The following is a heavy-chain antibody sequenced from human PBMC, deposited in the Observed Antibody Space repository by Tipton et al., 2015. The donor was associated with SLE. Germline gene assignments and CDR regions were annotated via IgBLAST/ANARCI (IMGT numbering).Heavy chain of an antibody. CDR3: AKRKPIAVAGRVYYYYYMDV. CDR2: ISSSSSTI. V-gene: IGHV3-48*01. CDR1: GFTFSSYS. D-gene: IGHD6-19*01. Sequence: LSLTCAASGFTFSSYSMNWVRQAPGKGLEWVSYISSSSSTIYYADSVKGRFTISRDNAKNSLYLQMNSLRAEDTAVYYCAKRKPIAVAGRVYYYYYMDVWGKGTTVTVSS. J-gene: IGHJ6*03.